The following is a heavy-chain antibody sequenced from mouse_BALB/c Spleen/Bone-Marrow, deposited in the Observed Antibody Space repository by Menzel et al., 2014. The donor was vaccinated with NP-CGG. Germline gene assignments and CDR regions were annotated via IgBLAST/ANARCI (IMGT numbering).Heavy chain of an antibody. D-gene: IGHD2-14*01. J-gene: IGHJ3*01. CDR1: GYTFTDYW. CDR3: ARSDYRYDPLAN. Sequence: VQLQQSGAELVMPGASVKMSCKASGYTFTDYWMHWVKQRPGQGLEWIGAIDTSDSYISYNQKFKGKATLTVDESSSTAYMQFSSLTSEDSAVHHCARSDYRYDPLANWGQGTLVTVSA. V-gene: IGHV1-69*01. CDR2: IDTSDSYI.